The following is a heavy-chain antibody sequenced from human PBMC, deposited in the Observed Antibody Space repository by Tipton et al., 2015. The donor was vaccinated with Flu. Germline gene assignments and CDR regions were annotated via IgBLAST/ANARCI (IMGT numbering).Heavy chain of an antibody. CDR2: IHYSGSP. V-gene: IGHV4-38-2*02. D-gene: IGHD6-19*01. J-gene: IGHJ4*02. Sequence: TLSLTCTVSRDSMRSDYFWGWIRQAPGKGLEWIGNIHYSGSPHYNPSLKSRVTISIDTSKNQFSLRLSSVTAADTAVYYCARGVRGPVSSGWYDDSWGQGTLVTVSS. CDR3: ARGVRGPVSSGWYDDS. CDR1: RDSMRSDYF.